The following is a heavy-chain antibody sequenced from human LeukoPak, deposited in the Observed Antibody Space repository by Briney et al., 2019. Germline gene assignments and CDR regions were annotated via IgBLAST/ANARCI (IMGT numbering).Heavy chain of an antibody. D-gene: IGHD3-22*01. Sequence: GGSLRLSCVASGFTFSSYAMSWVRQAPGKGLEWVSPIIGSGGSTSYAASVKGRFTISRDNSKNTLYLQMNSLRAEDTDVYYCANRGYQYYFDYWGQGTLVTVSS. CDR2: IIGSGGST. CDR3: ANRGYQYYFDY. J-gene: IGHJ4*02. V-gene: IGHV3-23*01. CDR1: GFTFSSYA.